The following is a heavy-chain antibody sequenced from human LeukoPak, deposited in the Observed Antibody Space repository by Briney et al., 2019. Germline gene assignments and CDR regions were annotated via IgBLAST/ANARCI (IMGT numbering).Heavy chain of an antibody. J-gene: IGHJ4*02. Sequence: PGGSLRLSCTASGFTFGDYGLSWVRQAPGKGLEWVGFIRSKACGGTTEYAASVKGRFTISRDDSKSNAYLQMNSLKIEDTAVYYCTGSFGELTFFDYWGQGTLVTVSS. CDR3: TGSFGELTFFDY. V-gene: IGHV3-49*04. CDR1: GFTFGDYG. D-gene: IGHD3-10*01. CDR2: IRSKACGGTT.